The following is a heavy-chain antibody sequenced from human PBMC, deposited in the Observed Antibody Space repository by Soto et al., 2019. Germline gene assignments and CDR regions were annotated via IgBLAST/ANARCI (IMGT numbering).Heavy chain of an antibody. J-gene: IGHJ5*02. CDR2: IIPIFGTA. CDR3: ARVGSSWYNWFDP. D-gene: IGHD6-13*01. Sequence: ASVKVSCKASGCTFSSYAISCVRQAPGQGLEWMGGIIPIFGTANYAQKFQGRVTITADESTSTAYMELSSLRSEDTAVYYCARVGSSWYNWFDPWGQGTLVTVSS. CDR1: GCTFSSYA. V-gene: IGHV1-69*13.